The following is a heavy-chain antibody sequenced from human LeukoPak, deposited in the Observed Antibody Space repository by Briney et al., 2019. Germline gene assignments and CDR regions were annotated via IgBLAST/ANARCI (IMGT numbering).Heavy chain of an antibody. D-gene: IGHD5-24*01. CDR1: GGSISSSNW. J-gene: IGHJ4*02. CDR3: ARWRTGGDGYNYFDY. Sequence: SETLSLTCAVSGGSISSSNWWSWVRQPPGKGLEWIGEIYHSGSTNYNPSLKSRVTISVDKSKNQFSLKLSPVTAADTAVYYCARWRTGGDGYNYFDYWGQGTLVTVSS. V-gene: IGHV4-4*02. CDR2: IYHSGST.